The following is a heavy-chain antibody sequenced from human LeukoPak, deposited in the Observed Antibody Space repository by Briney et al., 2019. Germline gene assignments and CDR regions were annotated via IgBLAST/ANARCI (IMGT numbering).Heavy chain of an antibody. CDR1: TSH. D-gene: IGHD3-22*01. J-gene: IGHJ5*01. CDR2: IGSYEGDT. V-gene: IGHV1-18*01. CDR3: ARDFWNFYDSSGYYRDFDS. Sequence: GASVKVSCTATSHIGWVRQAPGQGLEWMGWIGSYEGDTYYAQKFQGRVTVTTDTSTNTAYMELRSLRADDTAVYYCARDFWNFYDSSGYYRDFDSWGQGTLVTVSS.